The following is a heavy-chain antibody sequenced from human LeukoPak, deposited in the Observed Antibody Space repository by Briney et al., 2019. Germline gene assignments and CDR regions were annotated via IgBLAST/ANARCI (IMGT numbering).Heavy chain of an antibody. Sequence: PRRSLRLSCAASGFAFSSYSMNWVRQAPGKGLEWVSYISSSSSTIYYADSVKGRFTISRDNAKNSLYLQMNSLRAEDTAVYYCARGGYYYDSSGRVDAFDIWGQGTMVTVSS. D-gene: IGHD3-22*01. CDR1: GFAFSSYS. CDR3: ARGGYYYDSSGRVDAFDI. J-gene: IGHJ3*02. CDR2: ISSSSSTI. V-gene: IGHV3-48*01.